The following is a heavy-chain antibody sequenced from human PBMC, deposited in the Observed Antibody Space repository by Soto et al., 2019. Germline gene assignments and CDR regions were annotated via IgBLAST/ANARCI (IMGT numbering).Heavy chain of an antibody. CDR2: INHSGNT. V-gene: IGHV4-34*01. D-gene: IGHD4-17*01. CDR1: GESFSAYY. Sequence: QVQLQQWGAGLLKPSETLSLTCGVDGESFSAYYWNWIRQPPGKGLAWIGEINHSGNTNYNPSLKSRATISVDTSKNHFSLRLNSVTAAHTALYFCARACSDYCLTPRAFDSWGQGALVTVSS. CDR3: ARACSDYCLTPRAFDS. J-gene: IGHJ4*02.